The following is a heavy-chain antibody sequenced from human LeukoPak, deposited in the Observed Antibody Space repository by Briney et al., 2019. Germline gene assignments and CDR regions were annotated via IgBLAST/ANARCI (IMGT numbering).Heavy chain of an antibody. CDR2: ISTSSSTI. J-gene: IGHJ4*02. Sequence: PGGSLRLSCAASGFTFSIYSMNWVRQAPGKGLEWVSYISTSSSTIYYADSVKGRFTISRDNAKNTLYLQMNSLRAEDTAVYYCAKDPKLLWFGEFWGQGTLVTVSS. D-gene: IGHD3-10*01. CDR1: GFTFSIYS. V-gene: IGHV3-48*04. CDR3: AKDPKLLWFGEF.